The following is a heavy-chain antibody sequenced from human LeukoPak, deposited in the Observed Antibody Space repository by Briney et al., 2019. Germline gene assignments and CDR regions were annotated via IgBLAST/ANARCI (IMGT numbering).Heavy chain of an antibody. CDR2: INHSGST. V-gene: IGHV4-34*01. CDR3: ARGGYYDSSGYYSRSDY. J-gene: IGHJ4*02. Sequence: SGTLSLTCAVYGGSFSGYYWSWIRQPPGKGLEWIGEINHSGSTNYNPSLKSRVTISVDTSKNQFSLKLSSVTAADTAVYYCARGGYYDSSGYYSRSDYWGQGTLVTVSS. D-gene: IGHD3-22*01. CDR1: GGSFSGYY.